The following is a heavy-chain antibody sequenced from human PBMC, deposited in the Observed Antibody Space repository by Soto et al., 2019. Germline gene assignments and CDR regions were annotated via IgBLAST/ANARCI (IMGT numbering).Heavy chain of an antibody. Sequence: GGSLRLSCAASGFTFSTYWMTWVRQAPGKGLEWVANIKQDGSEKYYVDSVKGRFTISRDNAKNSLNLQMNSLRVEDTAVYYCARDSDWNYAGNFDYWGQGTLVTVSS. CDR3: ARDSDWNYAGNFDY. D-gene: IGHD1-7*01. J-gene: IGHJ4*02. CDR2: IKQDGSEK. CDR1: GFTFSTYW. V-gene: IGHV3-7*03.